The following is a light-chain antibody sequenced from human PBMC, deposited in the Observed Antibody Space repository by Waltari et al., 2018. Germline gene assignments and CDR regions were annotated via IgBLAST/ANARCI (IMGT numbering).Light chain of an antibody. J-gene: IGKJ4*01. Sequence: DIQMTQSPPSVSASVGDRVPITCRASQGIRSWLSWYQQKPGKAPKLLIYAASNLQSGVPSRFSGSDSGTEFTLTISSLQPEDVATYYCQEANSFPLTFGGGTKVEI. CDR2: AAS. V-gene: IGKV1-12*01. CDR1: QGIRSW. CDR3: QEANSFPLT.